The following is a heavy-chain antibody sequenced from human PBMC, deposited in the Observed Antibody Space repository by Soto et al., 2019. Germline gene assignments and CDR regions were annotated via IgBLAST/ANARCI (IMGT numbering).Heavy chain of an antibody. CDR2: IHYSGST. Sequence: QVQLQESGPGLVRPSETLSLTCTVSGGSISSYFCSWIRQPPGKGLDWIGYIHYSGSTNYNPSLKSRLTMSVDTSKNQFSLKLSSVTAADTAVYYCARRGGPWDYLDYWGRGALVTVSS. CDR3: ARRGGPWDYLDY. V-gene: IGHV4-59*08. J-gene: IGHJ4*02. CDR1: GGSISSYF. D-gene: IGHD3-16*01.